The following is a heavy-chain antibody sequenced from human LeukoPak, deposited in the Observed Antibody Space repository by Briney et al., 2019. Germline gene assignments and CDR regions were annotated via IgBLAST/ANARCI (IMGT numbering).Heavy chain of an antibody. D-gene: IGHD5-18*01. CDR1: GSSFTSYW. V-gene: IGHV5-51*01. CDR2: IYPGDSDT. CDR3: CLDTAMVSFDY. J-gene: IGHJ4*02. Sequence: GESLQISCKGSGSSFTSYWIGWVRQMPGKGLEWMGIIYPGDSDTRYSPSFPGQVTISADKSISTAYLQWSSLKASDTAMYYCCLDTAMVSFDYWGQGTLVTVSS.